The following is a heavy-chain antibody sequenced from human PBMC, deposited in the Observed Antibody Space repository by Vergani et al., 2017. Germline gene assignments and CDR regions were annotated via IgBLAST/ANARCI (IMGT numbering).Heavy chain of an antibody. D-gene: IGHD6-13*01. Sequence: QVQLVQSGAEVKKPGASVKVSCKASGYTFTGYYMHWVRQAPGQGLEWMGRIIPFLGIANYAQKFQGRVTITADKSTSTACMELSSLRSEDTAVYYCATGAAGRKLDAFDIWGQGTMVTVSS. CDR2: IIPFLGIA. CDR3: ATGAAGRKLDAFDI. CDR1: GYTFTGYY. V-gene: IGHV1-69*09. J-gene: IGHJ3*02.